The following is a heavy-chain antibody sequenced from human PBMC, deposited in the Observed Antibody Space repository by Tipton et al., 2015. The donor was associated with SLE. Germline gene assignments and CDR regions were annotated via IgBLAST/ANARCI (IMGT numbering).Heavy chain of an antibody. CDR1: GGSISRYY. CDR2: IYYSGST. J-gene: IGHJ4*02. V-gene: IGHV4-59*01. CDR3: AREFGSMAGFDY. D-gene: IGHD6-19*01. Sequence: TLSLTCTVSGGSISRYYWTWIRQPPGKGLEWIGYIYYSGSTNYNPSLKSRVTISVDTSKNQFSLKLSSVTAADTAVYYCAREFGSMAGFDYWGQGTLVTVSS.